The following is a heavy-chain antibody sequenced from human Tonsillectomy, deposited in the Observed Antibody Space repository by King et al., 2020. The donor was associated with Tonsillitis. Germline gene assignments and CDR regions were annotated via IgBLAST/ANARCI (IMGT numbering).Heavy chain of an antibody. Sequence: QLVESGGGVVPPGGSLRLSCAASGFTFGDSDMSWVRQVPGKGLEWVSGIHWNGVKTTYADSVKGRFTISRDNARNSLELQMNSLRVEDTGLYYCARDGVSGCYYVNWGQGTLVSVSS. CDR2: IHWNGVKT. V-gene: IGHV3-20*04. D-gene: IGHD1-26*01. CDR1: GFTFGDSD. J-gene: IGHJ1*01. CDR3: ARDGVSGCYYVN.